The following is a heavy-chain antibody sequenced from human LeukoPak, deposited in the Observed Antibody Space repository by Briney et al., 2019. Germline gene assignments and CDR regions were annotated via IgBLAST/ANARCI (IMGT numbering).Heavy chain of an antibody. CDR1: GDSFSAYY. D-gene: IGHD5-18*01. V-gene: IGHV4-34*01. J-gene: IGHJ5*02. CDR2: INHSGSS. Sequence: SETLSLTCAVYGDSFSAYYWTWLRQPPGKGLEGLGEINHSGSSNYNSSLRSRVTISVDTSYKQFSLRLSSVTAADTAVYYCAPRGDIEHSYVYGKWFDPWGQGTRVTVSS. CDR3: APRGDIEHSYVYGKWFDP.